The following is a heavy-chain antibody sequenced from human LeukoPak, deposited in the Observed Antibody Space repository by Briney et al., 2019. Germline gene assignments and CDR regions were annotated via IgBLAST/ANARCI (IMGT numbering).Heavy chain of an antibody. V-gene: IGHV4-61*02. CDR2: IYKTGTT. CDR1: GGSITSDDFY. CDR3: ARDKSRTHGSADAFDI. J-gene: IGHJ3*02. D-gene: IGHD3-10*01. Sequence: SETLSLTCTVSGGSITSDDFYWSWIRRPAGKPLEWIGRIYKTGTTEYNPSLKSRVTMSVDTSKNQFSLKLSSVTAADTAVYYCARDKSRTHGSADAFDIWGQGTMVTVSS.